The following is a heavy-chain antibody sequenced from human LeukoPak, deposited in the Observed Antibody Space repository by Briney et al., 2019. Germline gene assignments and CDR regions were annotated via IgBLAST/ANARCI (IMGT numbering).Heavy chain of an antibody. D-gene: IGHD3-10*01. J-gene: IGHJ4*02. V-gene: IGHV4-34*01. CDR1: GGSFSGYY. Sequence: SETLSLTCAVYGGSFSGYYWSWIRQPPGKGLEWIGEINHSGSTNYNPSLKSRVTISVDTSKNQFSLKLSSVTAADTAVYYCAGVYYRAPFDYWGQGTLVTVSS. CDR2: INHSGST. CDR3: AGVYYRAPFDY.